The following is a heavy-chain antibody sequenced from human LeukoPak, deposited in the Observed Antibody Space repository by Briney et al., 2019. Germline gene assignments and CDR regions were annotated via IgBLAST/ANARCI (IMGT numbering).Heavy chain of an antibody. CDR3: ARVGYPHEAARQNWFDP. D-gene: IGHD6-6*01. Sequence: ASVKVSCKASGGTFSSYAISWVRQAPGQGLEWMGGIIPIFGTANYAQKFQGRVTITTDESTSTAYMELSSLRSEDTAVYYCARVGYPHEAARQNWFDPWGQGTLVTVSS. CDR2: IIPIFGTA. CDR1: GGTFSSYA. V-gene: IGHV1-69*05. J-gene: IGHJ5*02.